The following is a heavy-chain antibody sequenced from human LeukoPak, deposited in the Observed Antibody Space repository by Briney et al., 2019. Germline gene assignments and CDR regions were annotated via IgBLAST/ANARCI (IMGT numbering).Heavy chain of an antibody. D-gene: IGHD4/OR15-4a*01. CDR3: ARAYEYGWFDP. CDR2: INPKTGDK. V-gene: IGHV1-2*02. CDR1: GYSFTGHY. J-gene: IGHJ5*02. Sequence: ASVKVSCKASGYSFTGHYLHWVRQPPGQGLEWMGWINPKTGDKTYAQKFQGRVTMTWDTSITTAYMELSSLRSDDTAVYYCARAYEYGWFDPWGQGTQVTVSS.